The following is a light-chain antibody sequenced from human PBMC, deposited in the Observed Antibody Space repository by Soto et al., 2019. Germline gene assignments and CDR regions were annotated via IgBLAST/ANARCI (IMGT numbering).Light chain of an antibody. CDR3: QQYGSSPPYT. J-gene: IGKJ2*01. CDR1: QSVSGNY. CDR2: ASS. Sequence: DIVLTQSPDTLSLSPGESATLSCRASQSVSGNYLAWYQQKPGQSPRLLIYASSDRATGIPDRFSGSGSGTDFTLTISSVEPEDFAVYYCQQYGSSPPYTFGQGTKLEIK. V-gene: IGKV3-20*01.